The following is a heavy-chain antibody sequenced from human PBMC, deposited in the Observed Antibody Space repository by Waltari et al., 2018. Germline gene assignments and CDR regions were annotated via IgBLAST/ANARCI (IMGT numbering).Heavy chain of an antibody. CDR1: GLPVGRNY. V-gene: IGHV3-53*01. Sequence: ELQRLGSGGGLIQPGGSLRPSCAALGLPVGRNYLTRVGQTPGKGLEWVSVIYSGGSTYYADSVKGRFTISRDNSKNTLYLQMNSLRVEDTAVYYCARRWLQNQLDYWGQGTLVTVSS. J-gene: IGHJ4*02. CDR3: ARRWLQNQLDY. CDR2: IYSGGST. D-gene: IGHD5-12*01.